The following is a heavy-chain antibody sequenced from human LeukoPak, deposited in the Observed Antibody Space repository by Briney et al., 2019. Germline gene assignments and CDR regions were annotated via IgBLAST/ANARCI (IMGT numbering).Heavy chain of an antibody. CDR1: GGTFSSYA. CDR2: IIPIFGTA. V-gene: IGHV1-69*13. Sequence: SVKVSCKASGGTFSSYAIRWVRQAPGQGLEWMGGIIPIFGTANYAQKFQGRVTITADESTSTAYMELSSLRSEDTAVYYCASHDGVGTSGAFDIWGQGTMVTVSS. CDR3: ASHDGVGTSGAFDI. J-gene: IGHJ3*02. D-gene: IGHD1-1*01.